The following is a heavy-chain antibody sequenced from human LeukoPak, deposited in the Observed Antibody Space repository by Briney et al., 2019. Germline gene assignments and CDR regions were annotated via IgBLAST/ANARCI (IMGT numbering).Heavy chain of an antibody. J-gene: IGHJ3*02. CDR3: ARSGYCSGGSCSDAFDI. Sequence: ASVKVSCKASGYTFTSYYMHWVRQAPGQGLEWMGIINPSGGSTSDAQKFQGRVTMTRDTSTSTVYMELSSLRSEDTAVYYCARSGYCSGGSCSDAFDIWGQGTMVTVSS. D-gene: IGHD2-15*01. V-gene: IGHV1-46*01. CDR1: GYTFTSYY. CDR2: INPSGGST.